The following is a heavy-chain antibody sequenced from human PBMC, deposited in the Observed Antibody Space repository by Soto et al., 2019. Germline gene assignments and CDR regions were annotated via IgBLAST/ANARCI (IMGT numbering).Heavy chain of an antibody. CDR3: ARAPSPQWLVPYWFDP. Sequence: PGGSLRLSCAASGFTFSSYSMNWVRQAPGKGLEWVSYISSSSSTIYYADSVKGRFTISRDNAKNSLYLQMNSLRAEDTAVYYCARAPSPQWLVPYWFDPWGQGTLVTVSS. V-gene: IGHV3-48*01. J-gene: IGHJ5*02. CDR1: GFTFSSYS. D-gene: IGHD6-19*01. CDR2: ISSSSSTI.